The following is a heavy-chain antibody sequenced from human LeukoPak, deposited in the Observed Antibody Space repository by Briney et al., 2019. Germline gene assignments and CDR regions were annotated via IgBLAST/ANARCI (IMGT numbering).Heavy chain of an antibody. D-gene: IGHD3-22*01. CDR3: ARVSPYYYDSSGYYDYYYYYMDV. Sequence: SETLSLTCTVSGYSISSGYYWGWIRQPPGKGLEWIGSFSHSGSTYYNPSLKSRVTISVDTSKNQFSLKLSSVTAADTAVYYCARVSPYYYDSSGYYDYYYYYMDVWGKGTTVTVSS. CDR2: FSHSGST. V-gene: IGHV4-38-2*02. CDR1: GYSISSGYY. J-gene: IGHJ6*03.